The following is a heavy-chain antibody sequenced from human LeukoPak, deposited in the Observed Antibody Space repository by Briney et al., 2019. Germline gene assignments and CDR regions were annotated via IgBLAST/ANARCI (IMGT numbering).Heavy chain of an antibody. Sequence: PGGSLRLSCAASGFTFSSYAMSWVRQAPGKGLEWVSAISGSGGSTYYADSVKGRFTISRDNSKNTLYVQMNSLRAGDTAVYYCAKLLGMYSGNSNFDYWGQGTLVTVSS. CDR2: ISGSGGST. CDR3: AKLLGMYSGNSNFDY. CDR1: GFTFSSYA. V-gene: IGHV3-23*01. D-gene: IGHD1-26*01. J-gene: IGHJ4*02.